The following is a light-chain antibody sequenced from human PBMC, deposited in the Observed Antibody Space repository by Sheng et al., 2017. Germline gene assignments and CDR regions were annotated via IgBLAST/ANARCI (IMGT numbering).Light chain of an antibody. CDR3: SSYTSSSTGV. CDR1: SSDVGGYNY. CDR2: DVS. J-gene: IGLJ3*02. V-gene: IGLV2-14*01. Sequence: QSALTQPASVSGSAGQSITISCTGTSSDVGGYNYVSWYQQHPGKAPKLMIYDVSNRPSGVSNRFSGSKSGNTASLTISGLQAEDEADYYCSSYTSSSTGVFGGGTKLTVL.